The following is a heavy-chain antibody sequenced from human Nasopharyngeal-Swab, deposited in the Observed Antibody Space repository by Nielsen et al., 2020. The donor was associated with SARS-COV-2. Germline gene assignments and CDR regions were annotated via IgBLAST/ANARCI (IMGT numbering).Heavy chain of an antibody. J-gene: IGHJ5*02. V-gene: IGHV1-69*13. CDR1: GGTFSSYA. CDR3: AREGGSGSYFGWFDP. D-gene: IGHD1-26*01. Sequence: SVKVSCKASGGTFSSYAISWVRQAPGQGLEWMGGIIPIFGTANYAQKFQGRVTITADESTSTAYIELSSLRSEDTAVYYCAREGGSGSYFGWFDPWGQGTLVTVSS. CDR2: IIPIFGTA.